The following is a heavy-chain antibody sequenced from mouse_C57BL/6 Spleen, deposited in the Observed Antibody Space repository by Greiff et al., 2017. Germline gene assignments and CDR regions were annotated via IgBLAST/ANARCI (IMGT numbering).Heavy chain of an antibody. D-gene: IGHD2-12*01. Sequence: EVKLVESGGGLVKPGGSLKLSCAASGFTFSSYAMSWVRQTPEKRLAWVATISDGGSYTYYPDNVKGRFTISRDNAKNNLYLQMSHLKSEDTAMYYCARDSHWGQGTLVTVSA. J-gene: IGHJ3*01. V-gene: IGHV5-4*03. CDR2: ISDGGSYT. CDR1: GFTFSSYA. CDR3: ARDSH.